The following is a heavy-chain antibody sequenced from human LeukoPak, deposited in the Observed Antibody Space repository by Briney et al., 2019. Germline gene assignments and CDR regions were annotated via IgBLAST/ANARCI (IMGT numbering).Heavy chain of an antibody. D-gene: IGHD6-19*01. Sequence: GRSLRLSCPTSGFTFSSYAMNWVRQPQGKGLEWVSVISSSGGTTYYSGSVRGRFIIARDNSKNTLYLQMNSLRAEDTAVYCCAKAGIAVPATPEYCGQGTQVTVSS. V-gene: IGHV3-23*01. J-gene: IGHJ4*02. CDR2: ISSSGGTT. CDR1: GFTFSSYA. CDR3: AKAGIAVPATPEY.